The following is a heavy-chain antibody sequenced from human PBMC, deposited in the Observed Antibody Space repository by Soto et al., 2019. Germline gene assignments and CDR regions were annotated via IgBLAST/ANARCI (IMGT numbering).Heavy chain of an antibody. CDR3: ARQPTTGDTDLWFDP. Sequence: PSETLSLTCNVSGGSISTSRSYWAWIRQPPGKGLEWLANIFYSGSTYYNLSLASRVTVSVDTSKNEFSLKLRSVTAADTAVYYCARQPTTGDTDLWFDPWGQGTLVTVSS. J-gene: IGHJ5*02. V-gene: IGHV4-39*01. D-gene: IGHD2-21*01. CDR1: GGSISTSRSY. CDR2: IFYSGST.